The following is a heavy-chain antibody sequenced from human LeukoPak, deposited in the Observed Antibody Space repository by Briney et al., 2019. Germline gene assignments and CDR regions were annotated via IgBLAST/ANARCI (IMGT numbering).Heavy chain of an antibody. D-gene: IGHD2-21*02. CDR3: TSWGDTTAEYFQR. J-gene: IGHJ1*01. CDR1: GFTFNRCW. CDR2: INPDGRDT. V-gene: IGHV3-7*01. Sequence: GGSLRLACVVSGFTFNRCWMNWVRQAPGKGLEWVAHINPDGRDTYYVDSVKGRFTISRDNAQNSMYLQMNSLRVEDTAVYYCTSWGDTTAEYFQRWGQGTLVTVSS.